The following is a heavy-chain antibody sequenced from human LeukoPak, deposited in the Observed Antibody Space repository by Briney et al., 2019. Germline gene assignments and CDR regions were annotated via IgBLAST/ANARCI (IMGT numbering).Heavy chain of an antibody. CDR2: ISYVGSNK. CDR1: GFTFSSYA. V-gene: IGHV3-30*04. CDR3: AREKRIQLWLAWFDP. D-gene: IGHD5-18*01. J-gene: IGHJ5*02. Sequence: PGGSLRLSWAASGFTFSSYAMHWVRQAPGKGLEWVAVISYVGSNKYYADSVKGRFTISRDNSKNTPYLQMNSMRAEDTAVYYCAREKRIQLWLAWFDPWGQGTLVTVSS.